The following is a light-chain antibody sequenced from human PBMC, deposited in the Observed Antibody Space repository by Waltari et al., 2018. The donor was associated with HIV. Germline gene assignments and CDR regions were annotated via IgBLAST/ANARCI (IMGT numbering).Light chain of an antibody. Sequence: QSALTQPASVSGSPGQSITISCTGTSSDVGSYNLVSWFQQPPGKAPKVMIYEVTKRPSGVSNRFSGSKSGNMASLTISGLQAEDEADYYCCSYTGSSTYVVFGGGTKLTVL. V-gene: IGLV2-23*02. CDR2: EVT. CDR3: CSYTGSSTYVV. J-gene: IGLJ2*01. CDR1: SSDVGSYNL.